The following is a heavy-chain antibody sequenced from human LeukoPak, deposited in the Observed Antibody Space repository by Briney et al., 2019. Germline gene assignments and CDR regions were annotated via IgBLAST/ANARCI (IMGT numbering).Heavy chain of an antibody. J-gene: IGHJ4*02. CDR1: GGSISGYY. D-gene: IGHD3-22*01. CDR3: ARVHDTSGYFYFFDF. CDR2: IDSRGNT. Sequence: ASETLSLTCTVSGGSISGYYWSWIRQPPGKGLEWIGYIDSRGNTNYNPSLKSRVTISVDTSKSQFSMELRSVTAADTAVFYCARVHDTSGYFYFFDFWGQGTLVTVSS. V-gene: IGHV4-59*01.